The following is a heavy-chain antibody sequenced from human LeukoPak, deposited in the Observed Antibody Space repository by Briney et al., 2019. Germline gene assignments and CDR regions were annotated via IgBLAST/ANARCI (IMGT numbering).Heavy chain of an antibody. Sequence: PSETLSLTCAVYGEPFSVYYWSWIRQPPGKGLEWIGEINHSGSTNYNTSLKSRVTISVDTSKNQFSLKLSSVTAADTAVYYCARGPHTGVNYYDSSGYYYWGQGTLVTVSS. V-gene: IGHV4-34*01. CDR2: INHSGST. CDR3: ARGPHTGVNYYDSSGYYY. D-gene: IGHD3-22*01. J-gene: IGHJ4*02. CDR1: GEPFSVYY.